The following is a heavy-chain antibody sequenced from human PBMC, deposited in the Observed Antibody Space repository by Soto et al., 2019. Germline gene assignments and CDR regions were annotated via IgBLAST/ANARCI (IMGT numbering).Heavy chain of an antibody. CDR1: GYTFTSYD. V-gene: IGHV1-8*01. J-gene: IGHJ6*03. D-gene: IGHD2-2*01. Sequence: GASVKVSCKASGYTFTSYDINWVRQATGQGLVWMGWMNPNSGNTGYAQKFQGRVTMTRNTSISTAYMELSSLRSEDTAVYYCARGIVVVPAAMNVDYYYYYMDVWGKGTTVTVSS. CDR2: MNPNSGNT. CDR3: ARGIVVVPAAMNVDYYYYYMDV.